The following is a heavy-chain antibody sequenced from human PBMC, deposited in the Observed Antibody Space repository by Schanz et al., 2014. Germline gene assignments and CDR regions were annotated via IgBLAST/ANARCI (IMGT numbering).Heavy chain of an antibody. V-gene: IGHV3-33*08. Sequence: VQLLESGGGLVQPGGSLRLSCAASGFTFSAYAMTWVRQIPGKGLEWVAVIWYDGSNKYYADSVTGRFTISRDNAKNTLYLQMNTLRAEDTAVYYCARKMKLGVYGGKGHDSLDIWGQGTMVTVSS. D-gene: IGHD4-17*01. CDR1: GFTFSAYA. CDR3: ARKMKLGVYGGKGHDSLDI. CDR2: IWYDGSNK. J-gene: IGHJ3*02.